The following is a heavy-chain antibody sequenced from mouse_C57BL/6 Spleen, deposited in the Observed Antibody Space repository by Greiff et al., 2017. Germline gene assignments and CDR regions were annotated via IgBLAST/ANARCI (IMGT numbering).Heavy chain of an antibody. CDR2: IYPSDSET. Sequence: QVQLQQPGAELVRPGSSVKLSCKASGYTFTSYWMDWVKQRPGQGLEWIGNIYPSDSETHYNQKFKDKATLTVDKSSSTAYMQLSSLTSEDSAVYYCARDYYADAMDYWGQGTSVTVSS. J-gene: IGHJ4*01. CDR3: ARDYYADAMDY. CDR1: GYTFTSYW. D-gene: IGHD1-1*01. V-gene: IGHV1-61*01.